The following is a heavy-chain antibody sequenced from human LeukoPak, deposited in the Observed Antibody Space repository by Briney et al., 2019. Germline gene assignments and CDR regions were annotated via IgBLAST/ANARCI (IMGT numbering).Heavy chain of an antibody. D-gene: IGHD3-10*01. CDR1: GFTFSSYE. V-gene: IGHV3-48*03. CDR2: ISSSGSTI. Sequence: GGSLRLSCAASGFTFSSYEMNWVRQAPGKGLEWVSYISSSGSTIYYADSVKGRFTISRDNAKNSLYLQMNSLRAEDTAVYYCARESRGRPGSHHFDYWGQGTLVTVSS. J-gene: IGHJ4*02. CDR3: ARESRGRPGSHHFDY.